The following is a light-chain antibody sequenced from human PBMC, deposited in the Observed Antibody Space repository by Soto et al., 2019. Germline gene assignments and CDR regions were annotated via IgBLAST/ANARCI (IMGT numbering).Light chain of an antibody. CDR2: AAS. Sequence: DIQITQSPSSLSASVGDRLTLTWRASQGISTYLNWYQQKTGKAPKILIYAASSLPSGVPSRFGGSGSETDCTLTISSLQPEDFQTYSCQQSYSTTWTFGQGTKVDIK. V-gene: IGKV1-39*01. CDR1: QGISTY. CDR3: QQSYSTTWT. J-gene: IGKJ1*01.